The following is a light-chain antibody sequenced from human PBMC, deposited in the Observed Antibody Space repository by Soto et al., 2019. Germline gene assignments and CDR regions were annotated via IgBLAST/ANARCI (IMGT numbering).Light chain of an antibody. CDR1: QSVSRK. CDR2: CAS. CDR3: QQYNKWHPIT. J-gene: IGKJ5*01. Sequence: EIVMTQSPATLSVSPGERVALSCRASQSVSRKLAWYQQKPGQAPRLLIFCASTRATAIPARFSGSGSGTEFTLTISSLQYEDFAVYYCQQYNKWHPITFGQGTRLEIK. V-gene: IGKV3-15*01.